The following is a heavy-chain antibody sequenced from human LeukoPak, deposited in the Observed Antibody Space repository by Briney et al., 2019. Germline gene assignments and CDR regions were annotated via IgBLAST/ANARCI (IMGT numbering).Heavy chain of an antibody. CDR1: GFTFSSYV. CDR2: ISGSGGST. D-gene: IGHD5-24*01. CDR3: AKGRGFDRDRYNLSGFRSAMPFPDY. J-gene: IGHJ4*02. Sequence: GGSLRLSCAASGFTFSSYVMSWVRQAPGKGLEWVSAISGSGGSTYYADSVKGRFTISRDNSKNTLYLQMNSLRAEDTALYYCAKGRGFDRDRYNLSGFRSAMPFPDYRAQGTLVTVSS. V-gene: IGHV3-23*01.